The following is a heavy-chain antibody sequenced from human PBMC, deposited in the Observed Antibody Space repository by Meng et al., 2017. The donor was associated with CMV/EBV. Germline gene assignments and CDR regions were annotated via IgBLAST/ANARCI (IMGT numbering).Heavy chain of an antibody. CDR2: INPNSGGT. Sequence: ASVKVSCKASGYTFTGYYMQWVRQAPGQGLEWMGWINPNSGGTNYAQKFQGRVTMTRDTSISTAYMELSRLRSDDTAVYYCARDRLGYCSSTSCYYGADWGQGTLVTVSS. CDR1: GYTFTGYY. D-gene: IGHD2-2*01. CDR3: ARDRLGYCSSTSCYYGAD. J-gene: IGHJ4*02. V-gene: IGHV1-2*02.